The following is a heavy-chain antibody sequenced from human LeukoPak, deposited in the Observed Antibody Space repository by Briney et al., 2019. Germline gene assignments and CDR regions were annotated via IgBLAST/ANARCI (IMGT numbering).Heavy chain of an antibody. V-gene: IGHV4-34*01. CDR3: ARARAARDRRRNYTDV. J-gene: IGHJ6*03. CDR2: INHSGST. Sequence: SSETLSLTCAVYGGSFSGYYWSWIRQPPGKGLEWIGEINHSGSTNYNPSLKSRVTISVDTSKNQFSLKLSSVTAADTAVYYCARARAARDRRRNYTDVWGKGTTVTVSS. CDR1: GGSFSGYY. D-gene: IGHD6-6*01.